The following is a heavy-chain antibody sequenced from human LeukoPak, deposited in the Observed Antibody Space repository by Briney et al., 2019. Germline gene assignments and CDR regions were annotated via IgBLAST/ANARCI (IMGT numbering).Heavy chain of an antibody. J-gene: IGHJ4*02. V-gene: IGHV3-7*01. Sequence: GGSLRLSCEASGFTFGQYWMSWFRRAPGRGLEWVANLKEDGSVKQHADSVRGRFTISRDNAKNLVYLQMSSLKAEDSAVYYCARDERSGYYIYWGQGILVTVSS. CDR3: ARDERSGYYIY. CDR1: GFTFGQYW. CDR2: LKEDGSVK. D-gene: IGHD3-22*01.